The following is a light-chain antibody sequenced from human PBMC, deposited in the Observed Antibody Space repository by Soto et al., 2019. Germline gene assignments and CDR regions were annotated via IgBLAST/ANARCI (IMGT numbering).Light chain of an antibody. Sequence: IRMTQSPSSLSASTGDRVTITCRASQGISSWLAWYQQKPGEAPKLLIYKASSLKSGVPSRFSGSGSGTEFTLTISSLQPDDFATYYCQQYNNYRTFGQGTKVDIK. CDR1: QGISSW. V-gene: IGKV1-5*03. CDR2: KAS. CDR3: QQYNNYRT. J-gene: IGKJ1*01.